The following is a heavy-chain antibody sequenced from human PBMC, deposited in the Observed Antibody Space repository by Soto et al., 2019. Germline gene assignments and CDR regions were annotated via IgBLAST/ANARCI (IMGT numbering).Heavy chain of an antibody. CDR1: GFTFSSYW. D-gene: IGHD5-18*01. J-gene: IGHJ5*02. CDR2: INSDGSST. V-gene: IGHV3-74*01. Sequence: PGGSLRLSCAASGFTFSSYWMHWVRQAPGKGLVWVSRINSDGSSTSYADSVKGRFTISRDNAKNTLYLQMNSLRAEDTAVYDCARGLGGYSYGYASCWFDPWGQGTLVTVST. CDR3: ARGLGGYSYGYASCWFDP.